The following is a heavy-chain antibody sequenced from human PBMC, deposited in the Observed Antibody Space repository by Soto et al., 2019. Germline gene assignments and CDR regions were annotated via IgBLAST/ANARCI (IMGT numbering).Heavy chain of an antibody. CDR2: IYYSGST. Sequence: QVQLQESGPGLVKPSETLSLTCTVSGGSISSYYWSWIRQPPGKGLEWIGYIYYSGSTNYNPSLRRRVTISVDPSQNQFSLRLSSMTAADTAVYSCASLWGWSVDYWGQGTLVTVSS. CDR3: ASLWGWSVDY. J-gene: IGHJ4*02. V-gene: IGHV4-59*08. CDR1: GGSISSYY. D-gene: IGHD3-16*01.